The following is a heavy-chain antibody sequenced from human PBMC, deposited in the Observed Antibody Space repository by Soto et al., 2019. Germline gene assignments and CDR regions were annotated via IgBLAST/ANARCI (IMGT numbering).Heavy chain of an antibody. J-gene: IGHJ6*02. CDR2: ISLNSGSI. D-gene: IGHD6-19*01. CDR3: AKDGQRAGYYYYAMEV. Sequence: PGGSLRLSCAASGFTFSSYAMSWVRQAPGKGLEWVSGISLNSGSIGYAGSVKGRFTISRDNSKNTLYLQMNSLRAEDRAVYYCAKDGQRAGYYYYAMEVWGQGTTVTASS. V-gene: IGHV3-23*01. CDR1: GFTFSSYA.